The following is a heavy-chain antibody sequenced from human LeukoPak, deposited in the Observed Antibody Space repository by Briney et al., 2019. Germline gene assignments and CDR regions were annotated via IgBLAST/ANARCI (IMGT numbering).Heavy chain of an antibody. Sequence: GLLRLSCAASGFTFTSYSINWVRQAPGKGLEWVSVISSTGHIIDYADSVKGRFTISRDNAKNSLYLQMNSLRVEDTAVYYCVRDFVAITIRPFAFDIWGQGTTVSVSS. CDR3: VRDFVAITIRPFAFDI. D-gene: IGHD5-24*01. J-gene: IGHJ3*02. V-gene: IGHV3-21*01. CDR2: ISSTGHII. CDR1: GFTFTSYS.